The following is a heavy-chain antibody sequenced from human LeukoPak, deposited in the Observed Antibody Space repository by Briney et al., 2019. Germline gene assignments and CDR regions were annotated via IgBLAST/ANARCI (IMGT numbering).Heavy chain of an antibody. CDR1: GFTFDDYA. CDR3: AKGDVLLWFGEFQH. D-gene: IGHD3-10*01. CDR2: ISWNSGSI. V-gene: IGHV3-9*01. Sequence: GRSLRLSCAASGFTFDDYAMHWVRQAPRKGLEWVSGISWNSGSIGYADSVKGRFTISRDNAKNSLYLQMNSLRAEDTALYYCAKGDVLLWFGEFQHWGQGTLVTVSS. J-gene: IGHJ1*01.